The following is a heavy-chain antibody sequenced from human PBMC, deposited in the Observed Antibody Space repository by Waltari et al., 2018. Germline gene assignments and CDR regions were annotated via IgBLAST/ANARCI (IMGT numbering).Heavy chain of an antibody. CDR2: ISGSGGST. J-gene: IGHJ4*02. CDR3: AKRGVGGTVTTISYYFDY. V-gene: IGHV3-23*04. D-gene: IGHD4-4*01. Sequence: EVQLVESGGGLVQPGGSLRLSCAASGFTFSSYAMSWVPQAPGKGLEWVSAISGSGGSTYYADSVKGRFTISRDNSKNTLYLQMNSLRAEDTAVYYCAKRGVGGTVTTISYYFDYWGQGTLVTVSS. CDR1: GFTFSSYA.